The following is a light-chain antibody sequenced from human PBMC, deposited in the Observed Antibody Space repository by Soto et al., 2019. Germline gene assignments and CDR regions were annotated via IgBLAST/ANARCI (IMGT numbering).Light chain of an antibody. V-gene: IGKV3-20*01. Sequence: ELVLTQSPGTLSLSPGETATLSCRASESIIIDYSARYQQKPGQAPRLLIYATSRRATGIPDRFSGRGSETDFTLTITRLEPEDFAVYYCQQYGRSPLFGQGTRLEIK. CDR3: QQYGRSPL. CDR1: ESIIIDY. J-gene: IGKJ5*01. CDR2: ATS.